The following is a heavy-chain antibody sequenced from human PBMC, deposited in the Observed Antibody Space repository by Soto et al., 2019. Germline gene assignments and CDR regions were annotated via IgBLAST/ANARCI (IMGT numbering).Heavy chain of an antibody. Sequence: PXETLYLTCAVYGGSFSGYYWSWIRQPPGKGLEWIGEINHSGSTNYNPSLKSRVTISVDTSKNQFSLKLSSVNAADTAVYYCARGPDIVVVPAAIPRWFDPWGQGTLVTV. D-gene: IGHD2-2*02. CDR3: ARGPDIVVVPAAIPRWFDP. CDR1: GGSFSGYY. V-gene: IGHV4-34*01. J-gene: IGHJ5*02. CDR2: INHSGST.